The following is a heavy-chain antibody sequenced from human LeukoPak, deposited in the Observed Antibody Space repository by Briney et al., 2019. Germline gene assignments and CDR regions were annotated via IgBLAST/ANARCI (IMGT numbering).Heavy chain of an antibody. CDR3: ARGHGIFSSFGVVVY. CDR2: INHSGST. V-gene: IGHV4-34*01. Sequence: SETLSLTCAVYGGSFSGYYWSWIRQPPGKGLEWIGEINHSGSTNYNPSLKSQVTISVDTSKNQFSLKLSSVTAADTAVYYCARGHGIFSSFGVVVYWGQGTLVTVSS. J-gene: IGHJ4*02. D-gene: IGHD3-3*01. CDR1: GGSFSGYY.